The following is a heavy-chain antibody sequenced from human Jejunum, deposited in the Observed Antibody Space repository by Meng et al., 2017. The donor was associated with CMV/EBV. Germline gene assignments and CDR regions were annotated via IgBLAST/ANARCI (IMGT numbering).Heavy chain of an antibody. CDR3: GRDQGRELINH. CDR1: GDSISSDIW. D-gene: IGHD1-7*01. V-gene: IGHV4-4*02. J-gene: IGHJ4*02. Sequence: QVRVQESGPGLVKPSGTLSLTCTVSGDSISSDIWWSWVRQPPGKGLEWIGEVYHRGDTNYNPSLKSRVDISVDKSKNQFYLSLFSVTAADTAVYYCGRDQGRELINHWGQGTLVTVSS. CDR2: VYHRGDT.